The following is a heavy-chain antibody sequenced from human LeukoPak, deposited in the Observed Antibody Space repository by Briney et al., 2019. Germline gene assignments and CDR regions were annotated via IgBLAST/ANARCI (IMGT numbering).Heavy chain of an antibody. Sequence: RPSETLSLTCNVSGVSISSSSYYWGWIRQPPGKGLEWIGSIYSSGSTYYNSSLKSRVTISIDTSKNQVSLKLSSVTAADTAVYYCARTVGALWWGFFQPYYMDVWGKGTTVTISS. CDR3: ARTVGALWWGFFQPYYMDV. CDR2: IYSSGST. J-gene: IGHJ6*03. D-gene: IGHD2-21*01. V-gene: IGHV4-39*01. CDR1: GVSISSSSYY.